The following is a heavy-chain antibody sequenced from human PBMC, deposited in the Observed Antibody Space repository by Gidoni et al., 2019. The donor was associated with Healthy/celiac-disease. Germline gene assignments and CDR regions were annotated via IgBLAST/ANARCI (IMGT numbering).Heavy chain of an antibody. CDR3: AKSKEQQLPGAFDI. Sequence: QLQLQESGPGLVKPSETLSLTCTVSGGSISSSSYYWGWIRQPPGKGLEWIGSIYYSGGTYYNPSLKSRVTISVDTSKNQFSLKLSSVTAADTAVYYCAKSKEQQLPGAFDIWGQGTMVTVSS. CDR2: IYYSGGT. D-gene: IGHD6-13*01. J-gene: IGHJ3*02. CDR1: GGSISSSSYY. V-gene: IGHV4-39*01.